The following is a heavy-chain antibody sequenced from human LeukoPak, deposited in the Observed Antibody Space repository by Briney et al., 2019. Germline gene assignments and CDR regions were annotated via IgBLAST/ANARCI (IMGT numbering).Heavy chain of an antibody. CDR1: GGSFSGYY. Sequence: SETLSLTCAVYGGSFSGYYWSWIRQPPGKGLEWIGEINHSGSTNYNPSLKSRVTISVDTSKNQFSLKLSSVTAEDTVVYYCARATYSGSYWADWDYFDYWGQGTLVTVSS. D-gene: IGHD1-26*01. J-gene: IGHJ4*02. CDR3: ARATYSGSYWADWDYFDY. CDR2: INHSGST. V-gene: IGHV4-34*01.